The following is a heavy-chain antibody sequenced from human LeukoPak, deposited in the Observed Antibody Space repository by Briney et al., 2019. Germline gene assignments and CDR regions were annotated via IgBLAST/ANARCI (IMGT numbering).Heavy chain of an antibody. CDR3: AKGTCGGDCYPDY. J-gene: IGHJ4*02. Sequence: GGSLRLSCAASGFTFSSYGMSRVRQAPGKGLEWVSAISGSGGSTYYADSVKGRFTISRDNSKDTLYLQMNSLRAEDTAVYYCAKGTCGGDCYPDYWGQGTLVTVSS. CDR1: GFTFSSYG. D-gene: IGHD2-21*02. CDR2: ISGSGGST. V-gene: IGHV3-23*01.